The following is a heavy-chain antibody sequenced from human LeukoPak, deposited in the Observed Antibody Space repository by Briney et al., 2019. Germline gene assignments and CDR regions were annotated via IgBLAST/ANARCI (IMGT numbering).Heavy chain of an antibody. CDR3: ARSYYDSSGYYPQNYYYMDV. J-gene: IGHJ6*03. CDR2: IYYSVST. D-gene: IGHD3-22*01. Sequence: SETLSLTCTVSGGSISSYYWSWIRQPPGKGLEWIGYIYYSVSTNYNPSLKSRVTISVDTSKNQFSLKLSSVTAADTAVYYCARSYYDSSGYYPQNYYYMDVWGKGTTVTVSS. V-gene: IGHV4-59*08. CDR1: GGSISSYY.